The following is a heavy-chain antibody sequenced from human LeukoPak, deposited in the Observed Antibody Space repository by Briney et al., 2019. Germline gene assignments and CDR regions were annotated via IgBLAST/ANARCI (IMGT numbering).Heavy chain of an antibody. Sequence: ASVKVSCKASGYTFTSYYMHWVRQAPGQGLEWMGIINPSGCSTSYAQKFQGRVTMTRDTSTSTVYMALSSLRSEDTAVYYCAREVEFCGGDCYSAGGFDPWGQGTLVTVSS. V-gene: IGHV1-46*01. CDR2: INPSGCST. J-gene: IGHJ5*02. D-gene: IGHD2-21*02. CDR3: AREVEFCGGDCYSAGGFDP. CDR1: GYTFTSYY.